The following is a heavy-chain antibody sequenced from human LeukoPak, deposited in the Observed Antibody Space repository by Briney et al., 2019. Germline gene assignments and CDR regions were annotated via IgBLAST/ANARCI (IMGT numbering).Heavy chain of an antibody. CDR2: IYYSGST. CDR3: ASLCSNFDY. D-gene: IGHD2-2*01. Sequence: SETLFLTCTVSGGSISSSSYYWGWIRQPPGKGLEWIGSIYYSGSTYYNPSLKSRVTISVDTSKNQFSLKLSSVTAADTAVYYCASLCSNFDYWGQGTLVTVSS. J-gene: IGHJ4*02. V-gene: IGHV4-39*07. CDR1: GGSISSSSYY.